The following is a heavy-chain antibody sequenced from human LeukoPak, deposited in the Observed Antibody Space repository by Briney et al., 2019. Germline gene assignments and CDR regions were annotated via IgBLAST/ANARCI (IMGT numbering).Heavy chain of an antibody. CDR3: TQGYSYSDY. CDR1: GFTFSSYA. J-gene: IGHJ4*02. V-gene: IGHV3-49*03. Sequence: GGSLRLSCAASGFTFSSYAMTLFRRAPGKGLEWVGFIRSKAYGGTTEYAASVKGRFTISRDDSKSIAYLQMNSLKTEDTAVYYCTQGYSYSDYWGQGTLVTVSS. D-gene: IGHD5-18*01. CDR2: IRSKAYGGTT.